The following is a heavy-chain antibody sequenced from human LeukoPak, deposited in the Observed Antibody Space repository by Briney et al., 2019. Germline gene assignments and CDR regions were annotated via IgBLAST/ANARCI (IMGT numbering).Heavy chain of an antibody. Sequence: QPGGSLRLSCSVSRFTFSSYGMPWVRQAPGKGLEWLPVIPFDGSNKYYAASVKGRFTISRDLCQHPLFLQTNSLRAEDTAVDYCAKDANYYDSSGLYYFFYYMDVWVKGTTVTVSS. J-gene: IGHJ6*03. CDR2: IPFDGSNK. V-gene: IGHV3-30*02. D-gene: IGHD3-22*01. CDR3: AKDANYYDSSGLYYFFYYMDV. CDR1: RFTFSSYG.